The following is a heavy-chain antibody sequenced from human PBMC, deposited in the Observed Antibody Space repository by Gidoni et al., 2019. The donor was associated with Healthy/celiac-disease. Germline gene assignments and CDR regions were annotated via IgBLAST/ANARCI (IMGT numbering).Heavy chain of an antibody. CDR2: IYSGGST. CDR1: GFTVSSNY. Sequence: EVQLVESGGGLLQPGVSLRLSCAASGFTVSSNYMSWVRQPPGKGLEWVSVIYSGGSTYYADSVKGRFTISRDNSKNTLYLQMNSLRAEDTAVYYCARDKSGYYLDAFDIWGQGTMVTVSS. CDR3: ARDKSGYYLDAFDI. J-gene: IGHJ3*02. D-gene: IGHD3-22*01. V-gene: IGHV3-53*01.